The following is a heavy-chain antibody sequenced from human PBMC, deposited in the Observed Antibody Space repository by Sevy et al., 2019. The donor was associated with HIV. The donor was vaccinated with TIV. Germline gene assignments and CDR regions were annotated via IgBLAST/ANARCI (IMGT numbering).Heavy chain of an antibody. CDR2: IKSKTDGGTI. D-gene: IGHD3-16*02. V-gene: IGHV3-15*01. CDR3: TTRGYHGGFDI. CDR1: GFSFSNAW. Sequence: GGSLRLSCAPSGFSFSNAWMSWVRHAPGKGLEWVGRIKSKTDGGTIGYGAPGKGRLKIARDDSKNMLYLQMNILKTEDTGGYYCTTRGYHGGFDIWGQGTMVTVSS. J-gene: IGHJ3*02.